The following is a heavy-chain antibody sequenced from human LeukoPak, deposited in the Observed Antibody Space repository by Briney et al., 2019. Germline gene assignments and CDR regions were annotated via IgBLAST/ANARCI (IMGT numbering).Heavy chain of an antibody. D-gene: IGHD3-10*01. CDR1: GGSISSGRYY. Sequence: SETLSLTCTVSGGSISSGRYYWSWIRQPAGTGLEWIGRIYTSGSTKYNPSLKSRVTISVDTSKNQFSLKLSSVTAADTAVYYCAREVLLWFGEPMGAFDIWGQGTMVTVSS. CDR3: AREVLLWFGEPMGAFDI. CDR2: IYTSGST. V-gene: IGHV4-61*02. J-gene: IGHJ3*02.